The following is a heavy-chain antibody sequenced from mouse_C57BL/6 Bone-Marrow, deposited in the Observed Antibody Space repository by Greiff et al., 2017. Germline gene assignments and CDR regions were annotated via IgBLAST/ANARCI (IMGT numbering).Heavy chain of an antibody. Sequence: VQLQQPGAELVMPGASVKLSCKASGYTFTSYWMHWVKQRPGQGLEWIGEIDPSDSYTNYNQKFKGKSTLTVDKSSSTAYMQLSSLTSEDSAVYYCARGFYYGNFLFDYWGQGTTLTLSS. CDR3: ARGFYYGNFLFDY. V-gene: IGHV1-69*01. CDR1: GYTFTSYW. J-gene: IGHJ2*01. CDR2: IDPSDSYT. D-gene: IGHD2-1*01.